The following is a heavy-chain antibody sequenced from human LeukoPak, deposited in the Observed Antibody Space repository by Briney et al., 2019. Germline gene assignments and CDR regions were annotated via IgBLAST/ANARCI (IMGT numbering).Heavy chain of an antibody. CDR1: GFTFSSYS. V-gene: IGHV3-21*01. J-gene: IGHJ4*02. Sequence: PEGSLRLSCAASGFTFSSYSMNWVRQAPGKGLEWVSSISSSSSYIYYADSVKGRFTISRDNAKNSLYLQMNSLRAEDTAVYYCASPQYSSSWYYFDYWGQGTLVTVSS. CDR3: ASPQYSSSWYYFDY. D-gene: IGHD6-13*01. CDR2: ISSSSSYI.